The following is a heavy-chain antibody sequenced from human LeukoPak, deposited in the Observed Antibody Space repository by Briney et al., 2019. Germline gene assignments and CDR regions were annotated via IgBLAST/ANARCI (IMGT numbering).Heavy chain of an antibody. CDR2: IYFSENT. CDR3: ARSVYDFLTGYSLNPHFDY. CDR1: GGPISSSGYY. D-gene: IGHD3-9*01. V-gene: IGHV4-39*01. J-gene: IGHJ4*02. Sequence: SETLSLTCTVSGGPISSSGYYWGWIRQPPGKGLEWIGSIYFSENTYYNPSLKSRVTISVDTSKNQFSLKLSSVTAADTAVYYCARSVYDFLTGYSLNPHFDYWGQGILVTVSS.